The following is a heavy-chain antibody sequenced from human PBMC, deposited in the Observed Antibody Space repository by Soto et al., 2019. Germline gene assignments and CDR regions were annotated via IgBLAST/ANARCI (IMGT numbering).Heavy chain of an antibody. CDR2: TSDSGST. Sequence: QLQLQESGPGLVKPSETLSLPCTVSAGSITSSIHSWVWIRQPPGKGLEWIGSTSDSGSTYYNPSLKSRVSISMDTSKNQFSLKLTSVTAADTAVYYCARGGSGAAFHFDYWGQGTLVTVSS. CDR3: ARGGSGAAFHFDY. D-gene: IGHD3-16*01. V-gene: IGHV4-39*01. J-gene: IGHJ4*02. CDR1: AGSITSSIHS.